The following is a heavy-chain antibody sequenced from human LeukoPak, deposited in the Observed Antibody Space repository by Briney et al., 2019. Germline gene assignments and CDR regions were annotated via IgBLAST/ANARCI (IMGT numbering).Heavy chain of an antibody. CDR1: GFTFSSYA. CDR2: ISGSGGST. V-gene: IGHV3-23*01. J-gene: IGHJ4*02. Sequence: GGSLRLSCAASGFTFSSYAMSWVRQAPGKGLEWVSAISGSGGSTYYADSVKGRLTISRDNSTNTLYLQMNSLRAEDTAVYYCASTGDYGDYARDYWGQGTLVTVSS. CDR3: ASTGDYGDYARDY. D-gene: IGHD4-17*01.